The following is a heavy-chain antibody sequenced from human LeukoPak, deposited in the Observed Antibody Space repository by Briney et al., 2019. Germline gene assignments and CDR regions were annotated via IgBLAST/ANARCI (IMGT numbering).Heavy chain of an antibody. D-gene: IGHD3-16*01. V-gene: IGHV3-23*01. CDR2: VSGSGRST. J-gene: IGHJ4*02. CDR3: AKDHDSYFDY. CDR1: DFTFA. Sequence: PRGSLRLSCVVSDFTFAVSWVRQAPGEGLEWVSAVSGSGRSTYYADSVKGRFTISRDNSKNTLYLQMNSLRAEDTAVYYCAKDHDSYFDYWGQGTLVTVSS.